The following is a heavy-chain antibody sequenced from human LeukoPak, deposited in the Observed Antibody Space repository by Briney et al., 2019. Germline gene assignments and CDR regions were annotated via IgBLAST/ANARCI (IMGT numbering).Heavy chain of an antibody. CDR3: ARDQYSSTRYGMDV. CDR2: TYYRSKWSN. Sequence: SQTLSLTCAISGDSVSSNSASWNWIRQSPSRGLEWLGRTYYRSKWSNDYAEPVKIRITINPDTSKTAFSLQLNSATPEDTAVYYCARDQYSSTRYGMDVWGQGTTVTVSS. D-gene: IGHD6-13*01. V-gene: IGHV6-1*01. CDR1: GDSVSSNSAS. J-gene: IGHJ6*02.